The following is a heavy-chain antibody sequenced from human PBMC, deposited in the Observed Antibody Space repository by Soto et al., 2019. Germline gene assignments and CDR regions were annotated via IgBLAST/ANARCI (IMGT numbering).Heavy chain of an antibody. CDR2: VWYDGGNK. CDR1: GFTFSSYG. J-gene: IGHJ6*02. V-gene: IGHV3-33*01. Sequence: QVQLVESGGGVVQPGRSLRLSCAASGFTFSSYGMHWVRQAPGKGLEWVALVWYDGGNKYYADSVKGGFTISRDNSKNMLYLQMNSLRAEDTIVYYCVRAAGYSGNDYVYYYGMDVWGQGNTVTVSS. CDR3: VRAAGYSGNDYVYYYGMDV. D-gene: IGHD5-12*01.